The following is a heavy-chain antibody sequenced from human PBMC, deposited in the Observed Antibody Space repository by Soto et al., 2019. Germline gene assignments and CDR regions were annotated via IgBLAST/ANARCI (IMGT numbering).Heavy chain of an antibody. J-gene: IGHJ4*02. CDR3: AKDRVAAAGTVDY. V-gene: IGHV1-18*01. CDR1: GYTFTNYG. Sequence: AKVSCKASGYTFTNYGITWVRQAPGQGLEWMGWISAYNGHRSYAQKLQGRVTMTTDTSTSTAYMELRSLRSDDTAVYYCAKDRVAAAGTVDYWGREPWSPSPQ. D-gene: IGHD6-13*01. CDR2: ISAYNGHR.